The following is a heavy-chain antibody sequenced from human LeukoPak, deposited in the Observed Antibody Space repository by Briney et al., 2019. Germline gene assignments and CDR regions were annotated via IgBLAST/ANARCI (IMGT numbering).Heavy chain of an antibody. CDR3: ARDGYGSGSRNWFDP. CDR2: IIPIFGTA. V-gene: IGHV1-69*01. J-gene: IGHJ5*02. CDR1: GGTFSSYA. Sequence: ASVKVSCKASGGTFSSYAISWVRQAPGQGLEWMGGIIPIFGTANYAQKFQGRVTTTADESTSTAYMELSSLRSEDTAVYYCARDGYGSGSRNWFDPWGQGTLVTVSS. D-gene: IGHD3-10*01.